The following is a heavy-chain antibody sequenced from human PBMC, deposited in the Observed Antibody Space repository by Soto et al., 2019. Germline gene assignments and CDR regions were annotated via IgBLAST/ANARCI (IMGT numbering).Heavy chain of an antibody. V-gene: IGHV4-4*02. CDR3: GAQYYYGSGTYH. D-gene: IGHD3-10*01. CDR2: IFVSTYT. J-gene: IGHJ5*02. Sequence: SETLSLTCEVSGGSISTSNWWSWVRQSPEKGLEWIGEIFVSTYTAYNPTLRSRVTISVDKSKNQFSLKLSSVTAADTAVYYCGAQYYYGSGTYHWSQGTLVTVSS. CDR1: GGSISTSNW.